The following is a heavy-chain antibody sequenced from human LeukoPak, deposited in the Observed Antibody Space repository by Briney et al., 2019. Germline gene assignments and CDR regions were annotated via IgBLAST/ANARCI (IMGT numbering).Heavy chain of an antibody. J-gene: IGHJ4*02. CDR1: AYGSTSYW. Sequence: ESLQFSSKGYAYGSTSYWIGCVRHMPRKSREWMGMDYPDSFDTKYSPSLQGQVTISVDTSNSHSSLKWSSVKASDTAMYYCARHEISIITDYGGQGTLVTVSS. D-gene: IGHD3-10*01. CDR2: DYPDSFDT. CDR3: ARHEISIITDY. V-gene: IGHV5-51*01.